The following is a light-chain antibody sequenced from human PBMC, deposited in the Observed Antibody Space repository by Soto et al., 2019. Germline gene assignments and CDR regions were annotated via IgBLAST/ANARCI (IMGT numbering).Light chain of an antibody. CDR2: GAS. CDR1: QSFNSIY. V-gene: IGKV3-20*01. Sequence: EIVLTQSPGTLSLSPGERATLSCRASQSFNSIYLAWYQQKPGQAPRLLIYGASRKATGIPDRFSGSGSGTDFTLTISRLEPEDFAVYHCHYGQVFGQGTKLEIK. J-gene: IGKJ2*01. CDR3: HYGQV.